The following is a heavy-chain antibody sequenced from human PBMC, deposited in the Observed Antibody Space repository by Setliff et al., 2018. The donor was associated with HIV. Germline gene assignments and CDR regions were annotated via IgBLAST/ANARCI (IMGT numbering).Heavy chain of an antibody. D-gene: IGHD6-19*01. V-gene: IGHV4-38-2*01. CDR2: IYHSGST. Sequence: PSETLSLTCAVSGSSISNGYYWGWIRQPPGKGLEWIGSIYHSGSTYYNPSLKSRVTISVDTSKNQFSLKLSSVTAADTAVYHCARRNSGWYDAFDIWGQGTMGT. CDR1: GSSISNGYY. CDR3: ARRNSGWYDAFDI. J-gene: IGHJ3*02.